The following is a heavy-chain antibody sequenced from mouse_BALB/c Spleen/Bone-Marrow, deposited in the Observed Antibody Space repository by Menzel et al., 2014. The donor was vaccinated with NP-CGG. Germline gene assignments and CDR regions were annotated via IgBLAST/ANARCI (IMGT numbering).Heavy chain of an antibody. CDR3: TRSNYGYWFFDV. J-gene: IGHJ1*01. Sequence: VQLQQSGAELVKPGASVKLSCKASGYTFTSYYMYWVKQRPGQGLEWIGEINPSNGGTNFNEKFKSKATLTVDKSSNTAYVQLSSLTSVDSAVYHCTRSNYGYWFFDVWGAGTTVTVSS. V-gene: IGHV1S81*02. CDR1: GYTFTSYY. CDR2: INPSNGGT. D-gene: IGHD1-1*01.